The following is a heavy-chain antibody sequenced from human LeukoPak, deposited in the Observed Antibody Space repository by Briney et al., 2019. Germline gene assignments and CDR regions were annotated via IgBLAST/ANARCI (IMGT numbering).Heavy chain of an antibody. CDR2: IYPGDSNT. CDR1: GYSFTNYW. J-gene: IGHJ3*01. V-gene: IGHV5-51*01. CDR3: ARRRTRPEAFDV. D-gene: IGHD1-14*01. Sequence: GESLKISCRGSGYSFTNYWIGWVRQMPGKGLEWMGVIYPGDSNTRYSPSLRGQVTISADKSINTAYLQWSSLKASDTAMYYCARRRTRPEAFDVWGQGTMVTVSS.